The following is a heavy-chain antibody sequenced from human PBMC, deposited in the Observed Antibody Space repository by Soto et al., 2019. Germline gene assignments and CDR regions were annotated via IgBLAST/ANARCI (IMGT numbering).Heavy chain of an antibody. CDR1: GYTFTRNG. D-gene: IGHD2-8*01. CDR2: IAAYNGNT. J-gene: IGHJ4*02. V-gene: IGHV1-18*04. Sequence: GPEVKRPGASVKVSCKTSGYTFTRNGLTWVRQAPGQGLEWMGWIAAYNGNTNYAQRFQGRVTLTADTSTSTAYMELRSLRSDDTAVYYCATMVYATPFDYWGQGTLVTVSS. CDR3: ATMVYATPFDY.